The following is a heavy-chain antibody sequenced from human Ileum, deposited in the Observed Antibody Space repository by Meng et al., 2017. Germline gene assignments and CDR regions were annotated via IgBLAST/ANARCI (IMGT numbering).Heavy chain of an antibody. CDR1: GFTFSDYY. V-gene: IGHV3-11*04. CDR2: ISSGGTPI. D-gene: IGHD5-12*01. J-gene: IGHJ6*02. Sequence: GESLKISCAASGFTFSDYYMSWIRQAPGKGLEWVSYISSGGTPIFYADSVKGRFTISRDNAKNSLYLQMNSLRAEDTAVYYCARGIQWKYGMDVWGQGTTVT. CDR3: ARGIQWKYGMDV.